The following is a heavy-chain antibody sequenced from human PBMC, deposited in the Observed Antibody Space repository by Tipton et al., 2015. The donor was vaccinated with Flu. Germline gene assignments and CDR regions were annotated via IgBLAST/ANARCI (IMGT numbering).Heavy chain of an antibody. CDR1: GGSISSYY. CDR3: ARDPSLGMPDYFDF. CDR2: IYNSEYT. Sequence: LRLSCTVSGGSISSYYWNWIRQPPGKGLEWIGYIYNSEYTKYNPSLKSRVTISVDTSKKQLSLQLRSVTAADTAVYYCARDPSLGMPDYFDFWGQGILVTASS. V-gene: IGHV4-59*12. J-gene: IGHJ4*02. D-gene: IGHD2-2*01.